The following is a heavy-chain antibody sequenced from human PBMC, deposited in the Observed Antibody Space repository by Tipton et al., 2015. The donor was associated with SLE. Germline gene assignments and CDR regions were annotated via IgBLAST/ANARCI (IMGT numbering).Heavy chain of an antibody. CDR1: GGSISSGSHF. CDR2: VYTSGTT. J-gene: IGHJ3*02. V-gene: IGHV4-61*02. Sequence: TLSLTCTVSGGSISSGSHFWSWIRQPAGKGMEWIGRVYTSGTTNYNPSLKSQVTMSVDTSKNQFSLRLTSVTAADTAVYYCAGYREYYDSLAHAFDIWGQGTMVTVSS. CDR3: AGYREYYDSLAHAFDI. D-gene: IGHD3-22*01.